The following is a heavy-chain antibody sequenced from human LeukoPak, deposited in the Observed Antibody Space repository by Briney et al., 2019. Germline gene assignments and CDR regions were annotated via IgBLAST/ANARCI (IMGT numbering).Heavy chain of an antibody. D-gene: IGHD6-6*01. CDR3: TRFSRSSSSNY. V-gene: IGHV3-7*01. CDR1: GFTFSNYW. CDR2: IRQDGSEK. Sequence: GGSLRLSCAASGFTFSNYWMSWVRQARGKGLEWVAIIRQDGSEKKYVDSVKGRSTISRDNAKKSLYLEMNSLRAEDTAVYYCTRFSRSSSSNYWGQGTLVTVSS. J-gene: IGHJ4*02.